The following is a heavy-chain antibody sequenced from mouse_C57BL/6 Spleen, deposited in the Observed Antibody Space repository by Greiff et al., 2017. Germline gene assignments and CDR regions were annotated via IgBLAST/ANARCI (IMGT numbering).Heavy chain of an antibody. CDR3: ARDYGSSGYFDV. D-gene: IGHD1-1*01. CDR1: GFTFSDYY. J-gene: IGHJ1*03. CDR2: ISNGGGST. Sequence: EVKLVESGGGLVQPGGSLKLSCAASGFTFSDYYMYWVRQTPEKRLEWVAYISNGGGSTYYPDTVKGRFTISRDNAKNTLYLQMSRLKSEDTAMYYCARDYGSSGYFDVWGTGTTVTVSS. V-gene: IGHV5-12*01.